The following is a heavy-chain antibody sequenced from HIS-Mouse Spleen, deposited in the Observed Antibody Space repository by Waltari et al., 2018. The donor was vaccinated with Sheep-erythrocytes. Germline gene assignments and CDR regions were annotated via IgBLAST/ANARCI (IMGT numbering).Heavy chain of an antibody. CDR2: IIPILGIA. CDR3: AREVVPAATTVYYYYGMDV. Sequence: QVQLVQSGAEVKKPGSSVKVSCKASGGTFSSSAISWVRQAPGQGLEWMGRIIPILGIANYAQNFQGRVTITADKSTSTAYMELSSLRSEDTAVYYCAREVVPAATTVYYYYGMDVWGQGTTVTVSS. J-gene: IGHJ6*02. V-gene: IGHV1-69*04. CDR1: GGTFSSSA. D-gene: IGHD2-2*01.